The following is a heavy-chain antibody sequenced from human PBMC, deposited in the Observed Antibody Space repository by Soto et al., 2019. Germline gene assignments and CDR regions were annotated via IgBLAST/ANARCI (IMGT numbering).Heavy chain of an antibody. CDR1: GFTFSDYY. J-gene: IGHJ6*02. V-gene: IGHV3-11*01. CDR2: ISSIGSTI. D-gene: IGHD5-12*01. CDR3: ASLALGLYYYGMDV. Sequence: QVQLVESGGGLVKPGGSLRLSFAASGFTFSDYYMSWIRQAPGKGLEWVSYISSIGSTIYYADSVKGQFTISRDNAKNSLYLQMNSLRAEDTAVYYCASLALGLYYYGMDVWGQGTTVTVSS.